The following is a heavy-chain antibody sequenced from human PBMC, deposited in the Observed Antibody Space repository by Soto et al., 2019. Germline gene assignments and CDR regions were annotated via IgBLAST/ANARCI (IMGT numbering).Heavy chain of an antibody. CDR2: INAGNGNT. D-gene: IGHD6-19*01. CDR1: GYTFTGYA. Sequence: QVQLVQSGAEVKKPGASVKVSCKASGYTFTGYAMHWVRQAPGQRLEWMGWINAGNGNTKYSQKFQGRVTITRDTSASTAYMELSSLRSEDTAVYYCARGIAVPVDPDYWGQGTLVTVSS. CDR3: ARGIAVPVDPDY. V-gene: IGHV1-3*01. J-gene: IGHJ4*02.